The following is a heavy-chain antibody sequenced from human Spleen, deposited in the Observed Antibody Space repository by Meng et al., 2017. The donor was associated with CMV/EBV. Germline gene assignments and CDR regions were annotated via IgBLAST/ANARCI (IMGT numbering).Heavy chain of an antibody. V-gene: IGHV1-69*06. CDR1: GGTFSSYA. D-gene: IGHD3-3*01. CDR3: ARASPYDFWSGYYGRDFYYYGLDV. J-gene: IGHJ6*02. CDR2: IIPIFGTA. Sequence: SVKVSCKASGGTFSSYAISWVRQAPGQGLEWMGGIIPIFGTANYPQQFQGRVTITADKSTTTACMELSSLRSEDTAIYYCARASPYDFWSGYYGRDFYYYGLDVWGQGTTVTVSS.